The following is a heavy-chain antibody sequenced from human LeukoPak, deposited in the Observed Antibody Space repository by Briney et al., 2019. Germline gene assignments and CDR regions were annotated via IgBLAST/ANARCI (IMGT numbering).Heavy chain of an antibody. CDR2: IRYDGSNK. V-gene: IGHV3-30*02. D-gene: IGHD3-10*01. J-gene: IGHJ4*02. CDR1: GFTFSSYG. Sequence: GGSLRLSCAASGFTFSSYGMHWVRQAPGKGLEWVAFIRYDGSNKYYADSVKGRFTISRDNSKNTLYLQMNRLRAEDTAVYYCAKSGPGSGSSRPFDYWGQGTLVTVSS. CDR3: AKSGPGSGSSRPFDY.